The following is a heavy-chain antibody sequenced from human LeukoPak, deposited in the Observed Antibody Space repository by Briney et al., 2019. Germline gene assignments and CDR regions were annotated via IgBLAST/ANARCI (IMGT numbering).Heavy chain of an antibody. CDR3: ARGPHYYDSSGSNSSPLDY. CDR2: ISAYNGNT. J-gene: IGHJ4*02. Sequence: ASVKVSCMASGYIFTSYGISWVRQAPGHGLEWMGWISAYNGNTNYAQKLQGRVTMTTDTPTSTAYMELRSLRSDDTAVYYCARGPHYYDSSGSNSSPLDYWGQGTLVTVSS. CDR1: GYIFTSYG. D-gene: IGHD3-22*01. V-gene: IGHV1-18*01.